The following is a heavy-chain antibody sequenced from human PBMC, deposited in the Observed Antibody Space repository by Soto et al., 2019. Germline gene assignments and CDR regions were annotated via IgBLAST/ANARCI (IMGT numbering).Heavy chain of an antibody. J-gene: IGHJ4*02. CDR1: GFTFSSYA. Sequence: QVQLVESGGGVVQPGRSLRLSCAASGFTFSSYAMHWVRQAPGKGLEWVAVISYDGSNKYYADSVKGRFTISRDNSKNPLYLQMNSLRAEDTAVYYCASGYSYLGVDYWGQGTLVTVSS. D-gene: IGHD5-18*01. CDR3: ASGYSYLGVDY. CDR2: ISYDGSNK. V-gene: IGHV3-30-3*01.